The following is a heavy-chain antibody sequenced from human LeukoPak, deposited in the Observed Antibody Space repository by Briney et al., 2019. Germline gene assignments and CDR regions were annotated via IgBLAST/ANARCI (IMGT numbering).Heavy chain of an antibody. Sequence: SVKVSCKASGGTFSSYAISWVRQAPGQGLEWMGGIIPIFGTANYAQKFQGRVTITANESTSTAYMELSSLRSEDTAVYYCARAHYDSSGYYYGFFWFDPWGQGTLVTVSS. J-gene: IGHJ5*02. CDR3: ARAHYDSSGYYYGFFWFDP. CDR2: IIPIFGTA. CDR1: GGTFSSYA. D-gene: IGHD3-22*01. V-gene: IGHV1-69*13.